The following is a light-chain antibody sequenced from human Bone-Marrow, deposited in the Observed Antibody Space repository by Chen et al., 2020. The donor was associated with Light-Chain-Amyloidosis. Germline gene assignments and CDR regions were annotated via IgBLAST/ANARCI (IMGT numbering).Light chain of an antibody. CDR1: SRDVGGDNH. J-gene: IGLJ1*01. Sequence: HSAPTQPSSVSGSPGQSTTISCTGTSRDVGGDNHVSWYQQHPDIAPKLMIDEVTTRPSWVPDRFCGSKSNNAASPTISGHQTEDAADYFCSSYTITNPLVFGRGTRVTVL. V-gene: IGLV2-14*01. CDR3: SSYTITNPLV. CDR2: EVT.